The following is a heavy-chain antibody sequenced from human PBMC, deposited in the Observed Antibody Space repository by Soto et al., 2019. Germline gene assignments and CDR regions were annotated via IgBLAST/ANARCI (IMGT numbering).Heavy chain of an antibody. CDR3: AKDMYSSSWYDHNWFAP. Sequence: GGSLRLSCAASGFTFSSYAMSWVRQAPGKGLEWVSAISGSGGSTYYADSVKGRFTISRDNSKNTLYLQMNSLRAEDTAVYYCAKDMYSSSWYDHNWFAPWGQGTLVTV. V-gene: IGHV3-23*01. CDR2: ISGSGGST. J-gene: IGHJ5*02. CDR1: GFTFSSYA. D-gene: IGHD6-13*01.